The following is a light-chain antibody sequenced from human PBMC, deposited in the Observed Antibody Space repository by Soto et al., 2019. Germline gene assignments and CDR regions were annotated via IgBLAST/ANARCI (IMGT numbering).Light chain of an antibody. V-gene: IGKV3-20*01. CDR2: DAS. CDR3: QQCATSPLT. CDR1: QSVTNNY. Sequence: EIVLTQSPCTLSLSPGDRATLSCRASQSVTNNYVAWYQQKPGQAPRLLIHDASSRATGIPDRFSGSGSGTDFTLTISRLEPEDFAVYFCQQCATSPLTFGQGTRVDIK. J-gene: IGKJ1*01.